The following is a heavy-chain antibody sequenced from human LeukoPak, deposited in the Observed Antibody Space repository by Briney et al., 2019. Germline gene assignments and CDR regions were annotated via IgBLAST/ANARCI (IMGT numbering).Heavy chain of an antibody. CDR3: ARVSSSWYRSGGYWFDP. V-gene: IGHV1-8*01. J-gene: IGHJ5*02. CDR2: MNPNSGNT. Sequence: ASVKVSCKASGYTFTSYDINWVRQATGPGLEWMGWMNPNSGNTGYAQKFQGKVTMTRNTSISTAYMELSSLRSEDTAVYYCARVSSSWYRSGGYWFDPWGQGTLVTVSS. D-gene: IGHD6-13*01. CDR1: GYTFTSYD.